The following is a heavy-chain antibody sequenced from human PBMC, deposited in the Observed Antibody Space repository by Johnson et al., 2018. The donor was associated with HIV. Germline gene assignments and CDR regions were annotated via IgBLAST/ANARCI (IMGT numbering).Heavy chain of an antibody. D-gene: IGHD6-13*01. V-gene: IGHV3-9*01. CDR1: GITVSSNY. CDR2: ISWNSGSI. J-gene: IGHJ3*02. CDR3: AGADISSAPGMGLDI. Sequence: VQLVESGGGLAQPGGSLRLSCAASGITVSSNYMSWVRQAPGKGLEWVSGISWNSGSIGYADSVKGRFTITRDNAKNSLYLQMNSLRTEDTDLFYCAGADISSAPGMGLDIWGQGTMVTVSS.